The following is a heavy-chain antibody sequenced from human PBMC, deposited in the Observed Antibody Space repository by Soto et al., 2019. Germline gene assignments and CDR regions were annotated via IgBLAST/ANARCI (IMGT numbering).Heavy chain of an antibody. Sequence: ASVKVSCKASGYTFTSYGISWVRQAPGQGLEWMGWISAYNGNTNYAQKLQGRVTMTTDTSTSTAYMELRSLRSDDTAVYYCAREGPIVVVVAAIDYWGQGTLVTLSS. D-gene: IGHD2-15*01. J-gene: IGHJ4*02. CDR2: ISAYNGNT. CDR3: AREGPIVVVVAAIDY. CDR1: GYTFTSYG. V-gene: IGHV1-18*04.